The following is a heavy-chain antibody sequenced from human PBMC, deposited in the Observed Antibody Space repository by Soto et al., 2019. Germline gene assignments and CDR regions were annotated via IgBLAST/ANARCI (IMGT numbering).Heavy chain of an antibody. V-gene: IGHV4-39*01. Sequence: SETLSLTCTVSGGSIDRSNYYWDWIRQPPGKGLEWIGTTYYNGNAYYNPSLKSRVTMSVDTSKNQFSLKLISVTAADTAVYYCARHFVAVVIRGWGYWGQGTLVTISS. D-gene: IGHD3-22*01. CDR1: GGSIDRSNYY. CDR2: TYYNGNA. CDR3: ARHFVAVVIRGWGY. J-gene: IGHJ4*02.